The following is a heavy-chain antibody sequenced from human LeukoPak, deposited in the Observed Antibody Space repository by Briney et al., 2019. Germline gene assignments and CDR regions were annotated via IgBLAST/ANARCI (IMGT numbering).Heavy chain of an antibody. J-gene: IGHJ1*01. V-gene: IGHV3-7*03. CDR3: ARDTHQEDDFWSGYIARISAAFQH. CDR2: IKQDGSEK. CDR1: GFTFSSYW. D-gene: IGHD3-3*01. Sequence: GGSLRLSCAASGFTFSSYWMSWVRQAPGKGLEWVANIKQDGSEKYYVDSAKGRFTISRDNAKNSLYLQMNSLRAEDTAVYYCARDTHQEDDFWSGYIARISAAFQHWGQGTLVTVSS.